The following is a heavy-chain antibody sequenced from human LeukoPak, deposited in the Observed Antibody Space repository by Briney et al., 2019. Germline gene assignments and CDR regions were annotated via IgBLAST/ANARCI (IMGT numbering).Heavy chain of an antibody. CDR2: IKQDGSEK. D-gene: IGHD6-13*01. CDR1: GFTFSSYW. V-gene: IGHV3-7*03. CDR3: AREISSWYRTEGRFDP. Sequence: PGGSLRLSCAASGFTFSSYWMSWVRQAPGKGPEWVANIKQDGSEKYYVDSMKGRFTISRDNAKNSLYLQMNSLRAEDTAVYYCAREISSWYRTEGRFDPWGQGTLVTVSS. J-gene: IGHJ5*02.